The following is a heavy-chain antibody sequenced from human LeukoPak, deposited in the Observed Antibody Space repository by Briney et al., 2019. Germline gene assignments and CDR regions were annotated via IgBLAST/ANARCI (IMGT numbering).Heavy chain of an antibody. Sequence: SETLSLTCTVSGGSISSSSYYWSWIRQPPGKGLEWIGYIYYSGSTNYNPSLKSRVTISVDTSKNQFSLKLSSVTAADTAVYYCARGSSSPYYDFWSGYYTGIGVNWFDPWGQGTLVTVSS. CDR2: IYYSGST. V-gene: IGHV4-61*01. CDR3: ARGSSSPYYDFWSGYYTGIGVNWFDP. D-gene: IGHD3-3*01. J-gene: IGHJ5*02. CDR1: GGSISSSSYY.